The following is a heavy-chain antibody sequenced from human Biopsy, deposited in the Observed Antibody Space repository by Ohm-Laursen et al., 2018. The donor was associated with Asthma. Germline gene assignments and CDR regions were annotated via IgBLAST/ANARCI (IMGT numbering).Heavy chain of an antibody. J-gene: IGHJ1*01. Sequence: SLRLSCAASGFAVSRDYMFWVRQAPGKGLEWVSVIYSGGTSHTADSVRGRFTISRDYSKNTLYLQMHSLRAEGTAVYYCARTFHFWSPYHAEHYQLWGQGTLVTVSS. V-gene: IGHV3-53*01. CDR2: IYSGGTS. CDR1: GFAVSRDY. D-gene: IGHD3-3*02. CDR3: ARTFHFWSPYHAEHYQL.